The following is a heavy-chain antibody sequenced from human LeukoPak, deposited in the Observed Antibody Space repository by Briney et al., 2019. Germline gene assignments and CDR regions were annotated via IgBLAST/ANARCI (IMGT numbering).Heavy chain of an antibody. Sequence: GGSLRLSCAASGFTFGDYAMSWVRQAPGKGLEWVGFIRSKAYGGTTEYAASVKGRFTISRDDSKSIAYLQMNSLKTEDTAVYYCTRDLWFGTHFDIWGQGTMVTVSS. CDR3: TRDLWFGTHFDI. D-gene: IGHD3-10*01. J-gene: IGHJ3*02. CDR2: IRSKAYGGTT. CDR1: GFTFGDYA. V-gene: IGHV3-49*04.